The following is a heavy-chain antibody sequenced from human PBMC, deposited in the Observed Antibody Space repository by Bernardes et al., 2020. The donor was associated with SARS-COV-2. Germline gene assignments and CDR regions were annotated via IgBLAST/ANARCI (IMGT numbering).Heavy chain of an antibody. Sequence: SETLSLTCTVSGGSISSSSYYWGWIRQPPGKGLEWIGSIYYSGSTYYNPSLKSRVTISVDTSKNQFSLKLSSVTAADTAVYYCASTGSIYSSSSVWFDPWGQGTLVTVSS. J-gene: IGHJ5*02. CDR1: GGSISSSSYY. CDR3: ASTGSIYSSSSVWFDP. V-gene: IGHV4-39*01. CDR2: IYYSGST. D-gene: IGHD6-6*01.